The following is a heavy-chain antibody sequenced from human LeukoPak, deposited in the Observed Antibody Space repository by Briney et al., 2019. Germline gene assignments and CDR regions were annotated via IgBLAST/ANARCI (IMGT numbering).Heavy chain of an antibody. D-gene: IGHD6-19*01. CDR2: IPYDGSTK. CDR1: GFTFSNYG. V-gene: IGHV3-30*02. J-gene: IGHJ4*02. CDR3: ARSFAVADTGLFDY. Sequence: PGGSLRLSCAASGFTFSNYGIHCVRQAPGKGLEWVAFIPYDGSTKYYADSVKGRFTISRDNSKNTLYLQMNSLRAEDTAVYYCARSFAVADTGLFDYWGQGTLVTASS.